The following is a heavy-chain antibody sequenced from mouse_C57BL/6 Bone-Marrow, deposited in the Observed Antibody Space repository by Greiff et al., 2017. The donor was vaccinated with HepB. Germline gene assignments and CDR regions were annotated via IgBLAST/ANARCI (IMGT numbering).Heavy chain of an antibody. CDR2: IDPETGGT. Sequence: SGAELVRPGASVTLSCKASGYTFTDYEMHWVKQTPVHGLEWIGAIDPETGGTAYNQKFKGKAILTADKSSSTAYMELRSLTSEDSAVYYCTRWGLTGFAYWGQGTLVTVSA. D-gene: IGHD2-13*01. J-gene: IGHJ3*01. CDR3: TRWGLTGFAY. V-gene: IGHV1-15*01. CDR1: GYTFTDYE.